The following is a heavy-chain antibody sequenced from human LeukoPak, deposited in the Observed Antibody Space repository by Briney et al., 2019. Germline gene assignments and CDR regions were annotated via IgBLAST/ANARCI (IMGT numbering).Heavy chain of an antibody. J-gene: IGHJ4*02. CDR1: GFDFSTYS. Sequence: PGGSLRLSCAASGFDFSTYSIDWVRQAPGKGLEWVSYISSSSSNIYHADSVKGRFTISRDNAKNSLHLQMNSLRAEDTAVYYCARVGRSGWTVDYWGQGTLVTDSS. V-gene: IGHV3-48*04. CDR3: ARVGRSGWTVDY. D-gene: IGHD6-19*01. CDR2: ISSSSSNI.